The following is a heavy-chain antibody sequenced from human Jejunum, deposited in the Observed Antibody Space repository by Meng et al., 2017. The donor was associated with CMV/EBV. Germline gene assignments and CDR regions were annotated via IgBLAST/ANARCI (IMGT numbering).Heavy chain of an antibody. J-gene: IGHJ4*02. CDR3: ARVGGGYANYYFDF. Sequence: GFTFRRYWMHWVRQVPGKGLVWVSRLNIDGSSTSYADSVKGRFTISRDNAKNTLYLQMDSLRAEDTAVYYCARVGGGYANYYFDFWGQGTLVTVSS. D-gene: IGHD5-12*01. V-gene: IGHV3-74*01. CDR2: LNIDGSST. CDR1: GFTFRRYW.